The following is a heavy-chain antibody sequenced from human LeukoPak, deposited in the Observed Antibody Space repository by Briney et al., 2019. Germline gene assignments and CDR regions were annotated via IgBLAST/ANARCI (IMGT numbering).Heavy chain of an antibody. V-gene: IGHV1-18*01. CDR2: VSAYNGNT. Sequence: ASVKVSCKASGYTFTSYGISWVRQAPGQGLEWMGWVSAYNGNTNYAQKFEGRVTMTTDTSTSTAYMELRSLRSDDTAVYSWARDQVVAAGPYYFDNWGQGTLVTVSS. D-gene: IGHD6-6*01. CDR3: ARDQVVAAGPYYFDN. CDR1: GYTFTSYG. J-gene: IGHJ4*02.